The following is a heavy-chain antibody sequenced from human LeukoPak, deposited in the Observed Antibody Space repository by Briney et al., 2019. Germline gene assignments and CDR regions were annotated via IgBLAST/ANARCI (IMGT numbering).Heavy chain of an antibody. CDR2: IYYSGST. CDR3: ARENYYDSGSYI. D-gene: IGHD3-10*01. Sequence: SETLSLTCTVSGGSISSYYWSWIRQPPGKGLEWIGYIYYSGSTNYNPSLKSRVTISVDTSKNQFSLKLSSMTAADTAVYYCARENYYDSGSYIWGQGTLVTVSS. CDR1: GGSISSYY. J-gene: IGHJ4*02. V-gene: IGHV4-59*12.